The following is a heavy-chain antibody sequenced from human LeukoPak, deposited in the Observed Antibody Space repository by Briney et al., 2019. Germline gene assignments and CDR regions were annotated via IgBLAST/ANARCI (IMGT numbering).Heavy chain of an antibody. V-gene: IGHV3-23*01. CDR3: AKVSVVAGRNAFDI. CDR2: IGGSGTST. Sequence: PGGSLRLSCAASGFIFSSYATSWVRQAPGKGLEWVSVIGGSGTSTYYAVSVKGRFTISRDNSKNMLYLQMNSLRVEDTAIYYCAKVSVVAGRNAFDIWGQGTMVTVSS. CDR1: GFIFSSYA. J-gene: IGHJ3*02. D-gene: IGHD3-22*01.